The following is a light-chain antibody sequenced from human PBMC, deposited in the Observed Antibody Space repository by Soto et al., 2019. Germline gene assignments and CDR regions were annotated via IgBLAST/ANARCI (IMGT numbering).Light chain of an antibody. CDR2: AAS. V-gene: IGKV3-20*01. Sequence: EVVLTQSPGTLSLSPGERTTLSCRASQSVSSSYLAWYQQKPGQAPRLLIYAASSRATGIPDRFSGSGSGTDFTLTISRLEPEDFAVYYCQQYGSSRWTFG. CDR1: QSVSSSY. J-gene: IGKJ1*01. CDR3: QQYGSSRWT.